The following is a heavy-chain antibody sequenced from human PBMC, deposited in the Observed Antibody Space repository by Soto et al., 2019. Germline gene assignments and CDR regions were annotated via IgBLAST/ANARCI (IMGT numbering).Heavy chain of an antibody. CDR3: GRELQGLYYFDF. CDR2: INADNGDT. Sequence: ASVKVSCKTSGYTFTSYPIHWVRQAPGQRLEWMGWINADNGDTKYSQKFSGRVTITRDTSANTAFMELSSLRSEDTAMYYCGRELQGLYYFDFWGQGTLVTVSS. V-gene: IGHV1-3*01. J-gene: IGHJ4*02. D-gene: IGHD4-4*01. CDR1: GYTFTSYP.